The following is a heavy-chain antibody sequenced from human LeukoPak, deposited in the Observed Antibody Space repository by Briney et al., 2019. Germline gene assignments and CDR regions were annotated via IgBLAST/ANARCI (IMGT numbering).Heavy chain of an antibody. D-gene: IGHD6-6*01. CDR1: GFTFSSYS. Sequence: QPGRSLRLSCAASGFTFSSYSMHWVRQAPGKGLEWGAVIWYDGSNKYYADSVKGRFTISRDNSKNTLYLQMNSLRAEDTAVYYCAKDSDLSSSTWFDPWGQGTLVTVSS. CDR3: AKDSDLSSSTWFDP. CDR2: IWYDGSNK. J-gene: IGHJ5*02. V-gene: IGHV3-33*06.